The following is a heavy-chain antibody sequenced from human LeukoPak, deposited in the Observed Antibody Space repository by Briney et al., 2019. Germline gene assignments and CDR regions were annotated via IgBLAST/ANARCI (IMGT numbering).Heavy chain of an antibody. D-gene: IGHD3-22*01. V-gene: IGHV1-18*01. CDR1: GYTFTSYG. CDR3: AIQDPYYYDSSGSLSGYFDY. J-gene: IGHJ4*02. CDR2: ISAYNGNT. Sequence: ASVKVSCKASGYTFTSYGISWVRQAPGQGLEWMGWISAYNGNTNYAQKLQGRVTMTTDTSTSTAYMELRSLRSDDTAVYYCAIQDPYYYDSSGSLSGYFDYWGQGTLVTVSS.